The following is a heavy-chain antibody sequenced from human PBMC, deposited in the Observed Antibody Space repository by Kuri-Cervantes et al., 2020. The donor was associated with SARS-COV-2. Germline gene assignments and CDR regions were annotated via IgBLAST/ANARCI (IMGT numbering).Heavy chain of an antibody. CDR2: ITPSGNT. Sequence: SETLSLTCAVSGGSFGGYYWNWIRQPPGKGLEWIGEITPSGNTNYNPSLKSRVTITVDASRKQSSLKLSSVTAAATVMYYCARGLTTITLYFFDSWGQGTLVTVSS. CDR1: GGSFGGYY. D-gene: IGHD4-11*01. CDR3: ARGLTTITLYFFDS. J-gene: IGHJ4*02. V-gene: IGHV4-34*01.